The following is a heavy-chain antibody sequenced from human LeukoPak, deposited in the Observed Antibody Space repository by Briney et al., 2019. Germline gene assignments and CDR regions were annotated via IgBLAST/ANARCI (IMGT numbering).Heavy chain of an antibody. J-gene: IGHJ4*02. D-gene: IGHD3-3*01. V-gene: IGHV3-74*01. CDR1: GFTFSSYW. CDR3: ARAIDHYDFWSGYGDLFDY. Sequence: GGSLRLSCAASGFTFSSYWMHWVRHAPGKGLVWVSRINTDGSSTSYADSVKGRFTISRDNAKNTLYLQMNSLRAEDTAVYYCARAIDHYDFWSGYGDLFDYWGQGTLVTVSS. CDR2: INTDGSST.